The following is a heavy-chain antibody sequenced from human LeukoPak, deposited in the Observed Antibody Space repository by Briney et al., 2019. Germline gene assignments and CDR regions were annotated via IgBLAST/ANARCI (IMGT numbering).Heavy chain of an antibody. CDR1: GGSISSGGYY. D-gene: IGHD4-17*01. V-gene: IGHV4-31*03. J-gene: IGHJ6*02. CDR2: IYYSGST. Sequence: PSQTLSLTCTVSGGSISSGGYYWSWLRPHPGKGLEWIVYIYYSGSTYYNPFLKSRVNISVDTSKNQFSLKLGSVTAADTAVYYCAREGRDGDYAYYYYGMDVWGQGTTVTVSS. CDR3: AREGRDGDYAYYYYGMDV.